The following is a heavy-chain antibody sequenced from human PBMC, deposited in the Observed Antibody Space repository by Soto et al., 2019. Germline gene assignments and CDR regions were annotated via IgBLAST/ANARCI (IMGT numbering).Heavy chain of an antibody. D-gene: IGHD5-18*01. Sequence: EVQLLESGGGLVQPGGSLRLSCAASGFTFSSYAMSWVRQAPGKGLEWVSAISGSGGSTYYADSVKGRFTISRDNSKNTLYLQMNSLRAEDTAVYYCAKGGPMVTHYYYGMDVWGQGTTVTVSS. V-gene: IGHV3-23*01. J-gene: IGHJ6*02. CDR3: AKGGPMVTHYYYGMDV. CDR2: ISGSGGST. CDR1: GFTFSSYA.